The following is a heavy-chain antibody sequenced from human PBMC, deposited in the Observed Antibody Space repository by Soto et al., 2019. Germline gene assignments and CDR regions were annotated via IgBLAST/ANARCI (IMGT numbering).Heavy chain of an antibody. V-gene: IGHV3-30*03. CDR2: ISYDGSNK. CDR3: ATGDWFDP. J-gene: IGHJ5*02. Sequence: QVQLVESGGGVVQPGRSLRLSCAASGFTFSNYGMHWVRQAPGKGLEWVAVISYDGSNKYYADSVKGRFSMSRDNSKNTLYLQMNSLRAEDTAVYYCATGDWFDPWGQGNLVTVSS. CDR1: GFTFSNYG.